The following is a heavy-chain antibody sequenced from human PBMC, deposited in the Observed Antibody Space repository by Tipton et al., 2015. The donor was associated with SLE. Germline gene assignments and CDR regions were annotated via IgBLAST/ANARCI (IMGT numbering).Heavy chain of an antibody. CDR1: GGSISSHY. J-gene: IGHJ2*01. D-gene: IGHD4-11*01. Sequence: TLSLTCTVSGGSISSHYWSWIRQPPGKGLEWIGYIYYSGSTNYNPSLKSRVTISVDTSKNQFSLKVTSVTAADTAVYYCAREFLSPMTTVHWYFDLWGRGTLVTVSS. CDR2: IYYSGST. V-gene: IGHV4-59*11. CDR3: AREFLSPMTTVHWYFDL.